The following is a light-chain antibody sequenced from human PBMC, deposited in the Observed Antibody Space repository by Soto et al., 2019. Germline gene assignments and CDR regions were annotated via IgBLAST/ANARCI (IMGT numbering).Light chain of an antibody. Sequence: ELVMTQSPATLSVSPGESATLSCRASQSVNNNLAWYQKKPGQAPRLLIYGASNRATGIQDRFSGSGSGTEFTLTIRRLEPEDFAVYYCKQYGSSGTCGQGTKVDIK. J-gene: IGKJ1*01. CDR2: GAS. CDR3: KQYGSSGT. V-gene: IGKV3-20*01. CDR1: QSVNNN.